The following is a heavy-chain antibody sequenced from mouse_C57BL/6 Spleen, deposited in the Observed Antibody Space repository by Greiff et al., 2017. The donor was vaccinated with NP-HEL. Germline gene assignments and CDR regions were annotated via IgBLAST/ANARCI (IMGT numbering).Heavy chain of an antibody. J-gene: IGHJ4*01. Sequence: QVQLQQSGPELVKPGASVKISCKASGYSFTSYYIHWVKQRPGQGLEWIGWIYPGSGNTKYNEKFKGKATLTADTSSSTAYMQLSSLTSEDSDVYYCAGWDRPYAMDYWGQGTSVTVSS. V-gene: IGHV1-66*01. CDR1: GYSFTSYY. D-gene: IGHD1-1*02. CDR3: AGWDRPYAMDY. CDR2: IYPGSGNT.